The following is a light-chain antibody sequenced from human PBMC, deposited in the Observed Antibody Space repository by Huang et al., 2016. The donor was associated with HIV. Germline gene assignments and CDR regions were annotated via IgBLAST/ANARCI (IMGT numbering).Light chain of an antibody. Sequence: DIQMTQSPSSLSASVGDRVTITCQASQDISNYLNWYQQKPGKAPKLLIYDASNVETGVPSRLSGSGSGTDFTFTISSLQPEDIATYYCQQYDNLPYTFGQGTKLEIK. CDR3: QQYDNLPYT. CDR1: QDISNY. V-gene: IGKV1-33*01. J-gene: IGKJ2*01. CDR2: DAS.